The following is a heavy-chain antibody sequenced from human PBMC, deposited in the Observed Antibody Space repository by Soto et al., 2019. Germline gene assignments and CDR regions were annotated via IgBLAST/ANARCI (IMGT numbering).Heavy chain of an antibody. CDR1: GFTFSSYA. J-gene: IGHJ4*02. V-gene: IGHV3-23*01. CDR2: ISDSGGST. D-gene: IGHD6-13*01. Sequence: PGGSLRLSCAASGFTFSSYAMSWVRQAPGKGLEWVSTISDSGGSTYYADSVKGRFTISRDNSKSTLYLQMNSLRAEDTAVYYCAKDSVVAAAGSYRYFDYWGQGTLVTVSS. CDR3: AKDSVVAAAGSYRYFDY.